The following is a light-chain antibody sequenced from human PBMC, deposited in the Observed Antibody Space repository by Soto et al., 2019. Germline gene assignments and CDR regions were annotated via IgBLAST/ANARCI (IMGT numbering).Light chain of an antibody. Sequence: EIVLTQSPVTLSLSPGETATLSCRASQSISTNYLAWYQQKPGQAPRPLIFGASSRASGIPGRLSGSGSGTDFTLTISRLEPEDFAVYYCQHYGTSPTWTFGQGTKVEIK. CDR1: QSISTNY. CDR2: GAS. CDR3: QHYGTSPTWT. J-gene: IGKJ1*01. V-gene: IGKV3-20*01.